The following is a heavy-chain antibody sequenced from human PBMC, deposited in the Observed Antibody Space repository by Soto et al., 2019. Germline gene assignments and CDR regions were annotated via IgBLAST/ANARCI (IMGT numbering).Heavy chain of an antibody. CDR1: GFTFSSYG. Sequence: GGSLRLSCAASGFTFSSYGMHWVRQAPGKGLEWVAVISYDGSNKYYADSVKGRFTISRDNSKNTLYLQMNSLRAEDTAVYYCAKNGMESRSDCYSDYWGQGNLVTVSS. CDR2: ISYDGSNK. J-gene: IGHJ4*02. CDR3: AKNGMESRSDCYSDY. D-gene: IGHD2-21*02. V-gene: IGHV3-30*18.